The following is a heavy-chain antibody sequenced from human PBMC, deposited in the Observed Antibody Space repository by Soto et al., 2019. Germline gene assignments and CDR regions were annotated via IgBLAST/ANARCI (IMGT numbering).Heavy chain of an antibody. D-gene: IGHD3-22*01. CDR3: AADRTMIVVP. Sequence: SVKVSCKASGFTFTNSAVQWVRQARGQRLEWIGWIVVGSGNTNYAQKFQERVTITRDMSTSTAYMELSSLRSEDTAVYFCAADRTMIVVPWGQGTLVTVSS. V-gene: IGHV1-58*01. CDR1: GFTFTNSA. J-gene: IGHJ1*01. CDR2: IVVGSGNT.